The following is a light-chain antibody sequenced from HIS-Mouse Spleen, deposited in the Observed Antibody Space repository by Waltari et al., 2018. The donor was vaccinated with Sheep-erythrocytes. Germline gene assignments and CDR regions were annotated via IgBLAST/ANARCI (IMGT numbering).Light chain of an antibody. CDR3: QAWDSSTYV. CDR1: KVGDNY. Sequence: SYELTQPPSVSVSPGQTASITCPGDKVGDNYACWYQQKPGQSPVLVIYQGSKRPSGIPERFSGSNSGNTATLTISGTQAMDEADYYCQAWDSSTYVFGTGTKVTVL. V-gene: IGLV3-1*01. J-gene: IGLJ1*01. CDR2: QGS.